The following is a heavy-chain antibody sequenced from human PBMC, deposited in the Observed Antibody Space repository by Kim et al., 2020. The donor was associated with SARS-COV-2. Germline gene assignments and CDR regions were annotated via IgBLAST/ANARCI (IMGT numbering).Heavy chain of an antibody. CDR1: GFSSRNYW. J-gene: IGHJ4*02. Sequence: GGSLRLSCVASGFSSRNYWLSWVRKARGKGLEWVAMIKKDGSEKYYVDSMKGRLIISRDNAKNSMYLQMNSLRAEDTAVYYCASLDTATFWGSSDWGQGTLVTVSS. CDR3: ASLDTATFWGSSD. V-gene: IGHV3-7*03. CDR2: IKKDGSEK. D-gene: IGHD5-18*01.